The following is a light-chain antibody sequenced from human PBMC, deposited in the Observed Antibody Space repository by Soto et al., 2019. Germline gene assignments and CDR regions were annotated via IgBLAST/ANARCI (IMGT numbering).Light chain of an antibody. V-gene: IGLV1-40*01. CDR2: GNS. J-gene: IGLJ1*01. CDR3: QSYDSSLSCYV. Sequence: QSVLTQPPSVSGAPGQRVTISCTGSSSNIGAGYDVHWYQQLPGTAPKLLIYGNSNRPSGVPDRFSGSKSGTSASLAITGLQAEDDDDYYCQSYDSSLSCYVFGTGTKLTGL. CDR1: SSNIGAGYD.